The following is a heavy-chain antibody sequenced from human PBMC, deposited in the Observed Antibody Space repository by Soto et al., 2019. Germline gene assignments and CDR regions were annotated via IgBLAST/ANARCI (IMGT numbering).Heavy chain of an antibody. J-gene: IGHJ4*02. V-gene: IGHV4-59*01. CDR1: GGSISGSY. Sequence: SETLSLTCSVSGGSISGSYWSWIRQSPGKGLEWLGYVYYTGSTNYSPSLRSRVSISVDTSKNEFSVRLSSVTAADTAVYFCARSVAVPGAHIDYWGQGTQVTVS. CDR2: VYYTGST. D-gene: IGHD6-19*01. CDR3: ARSVAVPGAHIDY.